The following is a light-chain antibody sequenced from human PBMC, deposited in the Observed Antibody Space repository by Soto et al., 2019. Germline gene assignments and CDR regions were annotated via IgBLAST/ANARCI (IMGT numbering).Light chain of an antibody. CDR2: AAS. CDR1: QSVSSN. Sequence: EVVMTQSPATLSVSPGERATLSCRASQSVSSNLAWYQQKPGQAPRLLIYAASSRATGIPARFSGSGSGTDFTLTISSLEPEDFAVYYCQQRSNWPPLWTFGQGTKVDIK. V-gene: IGKV3-11*01. CDR3: QQRSNWPPLWT. J-gene: IGKJ1*01.